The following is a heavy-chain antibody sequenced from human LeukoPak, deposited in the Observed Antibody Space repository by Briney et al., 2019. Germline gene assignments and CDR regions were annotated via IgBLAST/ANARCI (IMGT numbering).Heavy chain of an antibody. V-gene: IGHV3-48*02. CDR2: ISYSSGTI. D-gene: IGHD3-22*01. CDR3: ARKAYDSSAYYSFDY. Sequence: GRSLRLSCAASGFTFNTYTMNWVRRAPGKGLEWLSYISYSSGTIYYADSVKGRFTISRDNAKDSLYLQMNSLTDGDTAVYYCARKAYDSSAYYSFDYWGQGTLVTVSS. CDR1: GFTFNTYT. J-gene: IGHJ4*02.